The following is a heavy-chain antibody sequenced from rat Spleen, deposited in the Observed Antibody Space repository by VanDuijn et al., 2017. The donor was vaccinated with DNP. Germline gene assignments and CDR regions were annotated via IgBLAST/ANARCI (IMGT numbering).Heavy chain of an antibody. Sequence: EVQLVESGGDLVQPGRSLKLSCVASGFTFNKYWMTWIRQVPGKGLEWVAAITSSGGSTYYPDSVKDRFTISRDNVRRTQYLQMDSLRSEDTATYFCARHGRVTTVATYWYFDFWGPGTMVTVSS. CDR1: GFTFNKYW. J-gene: IGHJ1*01. CDR2: ITSSGGST. V-gene: IGHV5-31*01. CDR3: ARHGRVTTVATYWYFDF. D-gene: IGHD1-3*01.